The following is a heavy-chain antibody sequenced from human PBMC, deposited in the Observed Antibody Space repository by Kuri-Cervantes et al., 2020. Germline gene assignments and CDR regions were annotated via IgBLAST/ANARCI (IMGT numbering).Heavy chain of an antibody. J-gene: IGHJ6*02. Sequence: LSLTCAASGFTFDDYAMHWVRQAPGKGLEWVSGISWNSGSIGYADSVKGRFTISRDNAKNTLYLQMNSLRAEDTAVYYCASSGYCSSTSCYGDYYYYGMDVWDQGTTVTVSS. CDR2: ISWNSGSI. CDR1: GFTFDDYA. CDR3: ASSGYCSSTSCYGDYYYYGMDV. D-gene: IGHD2-2*01. V-gene: IGHV3-9*01.